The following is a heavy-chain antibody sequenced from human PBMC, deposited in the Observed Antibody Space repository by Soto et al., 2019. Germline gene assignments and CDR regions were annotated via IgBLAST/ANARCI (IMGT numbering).Heavy chain of an antibody. Sequence: TLEILSLTCTVSGGSIISSSYYWGWIRQPPGEGLEWIGSIYYSGSTYYNPSLKSRVTISVDTSKKQFSLKLGSVTAADTAVYYCAMIEQQLTYYYGMDVWGQGTTVTVSS. CDR2: IYYSGST. D-gene: IGHD6-13*01. V-gene: IGHV4-39*01. J-gene: IGHJ6*02. CDR3: AMIEQQLTYYYGMDV. CDR1: GGSIISSSYY.